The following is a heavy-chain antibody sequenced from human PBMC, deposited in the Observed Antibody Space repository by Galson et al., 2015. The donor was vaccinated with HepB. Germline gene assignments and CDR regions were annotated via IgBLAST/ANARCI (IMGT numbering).Heavy chain of an antibody. CDR3: AKGTTDIDY. Sequence: SLRLSCAASGFAFSRLGMTWVRQAPGKGLECVSAIGVSGGNTDYADSVKGRFTISRDNSRNMLYLQMNNLRAEDTAVYYCAKGTTDIDYWGQGTLVTVS. D-gene: IGHD1-1*01. CDR2: IGVSGGNT. CDR1: GFAFSRLG. V-gene: IGHV3-23*01. J-gene: IGHJ4*02.